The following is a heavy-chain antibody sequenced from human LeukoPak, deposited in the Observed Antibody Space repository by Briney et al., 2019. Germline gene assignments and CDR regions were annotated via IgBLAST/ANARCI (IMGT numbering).Heavy chain of an antibody. V-gene: IGHV3-48*01. D-gene: IGHD3-22*01. Sequence: ESLKISCKGSGYSFTSYWIGWVRQMPGKGLEWVSYISSSSSTIYYADSVKGRFTISRDNAKNSLYLQMNSLRAEDTAVYYCARDPGYDSSGYYPLDYWGQGTLVTVSS. CDR1: GYSFTSYW. CDR3: ARDPGYDSSGYYPLDY. CDR2: ISSSSSTI. J-gene: IGHJ4*02.